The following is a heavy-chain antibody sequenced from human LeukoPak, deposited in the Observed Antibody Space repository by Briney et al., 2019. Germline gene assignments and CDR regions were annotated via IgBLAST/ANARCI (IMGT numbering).Heavy chain of an antibody. Sequence: SVKVSCKASGYTFTSYYMHWVRQAPGQGLEWMGIIDPSGGSTSYAQKFQGRVTMTRDTSTSTVYMELSSLRSEDTAVYYCARVVWQLRAFDIWGQGTMVTVSS. CDR3: ARVVWQLRAFDI. J-gene: IGHJ3*02. D-gene: IGHD6-13*01. V-gene: IGHV1-46*01. CDR1: GYTFTSYY. CDR2: IDPSGGST.